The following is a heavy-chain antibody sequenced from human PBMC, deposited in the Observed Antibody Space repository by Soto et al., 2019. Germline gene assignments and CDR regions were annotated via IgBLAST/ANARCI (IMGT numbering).Heavy chain of an antibody. J-gene: IGHJ4*02. D-gene: IGHD3-22*01. Sequence: SLRLSCAASGFTLSNYVMNWVRQAPGKGLEWVSCIGSSSVTIFHADSVKGRFTISRDNSKNTLYLQMNSLRAEDTAVYYCAKEWVYDTSGWSFDYWGQGTLVTVSS. V-gene: IGHV3-48*01. CDR3: AKEWVYDTSGWSFDY. CDR1: GFTLSNYV. CDR2: IGSSSVTI.